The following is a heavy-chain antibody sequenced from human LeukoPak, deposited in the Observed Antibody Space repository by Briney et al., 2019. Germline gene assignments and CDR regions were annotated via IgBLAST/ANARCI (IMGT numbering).Heavy chain of an antibody. D-gene: IGHD2-15*01. V-gene: IGHV3-74*01. CDR2: INSDGSST. J-gene: IGHJ5*02. CDR1: GLTFSSYW. Sequence: GGSVRLSCAASGLTFSSYWMHWVRQAPGKGLVWVSRINSDGSSTSYADSVKGRFTISRDNAKNTLYLQMNSLRAEDTAVYYCARDPVSYCSGGSCYSAGWFDPWGQGTLVTVSS. CDR3: ARDPVSYCSGGSCYSAGWFDP.